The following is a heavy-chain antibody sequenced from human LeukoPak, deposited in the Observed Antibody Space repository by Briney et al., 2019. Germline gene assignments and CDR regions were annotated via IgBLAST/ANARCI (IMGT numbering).Heavy chain of an antibody. Sequence: ASVKVSCKASGYTFTGYYMHWVRQAPGQGLEWMGWINPNSGGTNYAQKFQGWVTMTRDTSISTAYMELSRLRSDDTAVYYCARGDSVGSPYNWFDPWGQGTLVIVSS. CDR1: GYTFTGYY. V-gene: IGHV1-2*04. D-gene: IGHD1-26*01. CDR2: INPNSGGT. CDR3: ARGDSVGSPYNWFDP. J-gene: IGHJ5*02.